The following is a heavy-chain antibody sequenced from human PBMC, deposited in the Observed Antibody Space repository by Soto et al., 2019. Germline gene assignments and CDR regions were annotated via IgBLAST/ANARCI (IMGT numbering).Heavy chain of an antibody. D-gene: IGHD2-15*01. CDR1: GYSFTSYW. V-gene: IGHV5-10-1*01. J-gene: IGHJ6*02. CDR3: ARHAAGASYSYSGMDV. Sequence: GESLKISCKGSGYSFTSYWISWVRQMPGKGLEWMGRIDPSDSYTNYSPSFQGHVTISADKSISTAYLQWSSLKASDTAMYYCARHAAGASYSYSGMDVWGQGTTVTVSS. CDR2: IDPSDSYT.